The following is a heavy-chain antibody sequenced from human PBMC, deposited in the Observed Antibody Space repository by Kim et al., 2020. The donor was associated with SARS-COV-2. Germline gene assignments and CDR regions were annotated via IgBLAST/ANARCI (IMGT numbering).Heavy chain of an antibody. J-gene: IGHJ6*02. CDR1: GGSISSRSYY. Sequence: SETLSLTCSVSGGSISSRSYYWGWIRQPPGKGLEWIGSFYYSGSTYYNPSLKSRVTISVDTSKNQFSLRLSSVTAADTAAYYCARLCLGTTAGARFGMDVWGQGTTVTVSS. D-gene: IGHD1-7*01. CDR3: ARLCLGTTAGARFGMDV. CDR2: FYYSGST. V-gene: IGHV4-39*01.